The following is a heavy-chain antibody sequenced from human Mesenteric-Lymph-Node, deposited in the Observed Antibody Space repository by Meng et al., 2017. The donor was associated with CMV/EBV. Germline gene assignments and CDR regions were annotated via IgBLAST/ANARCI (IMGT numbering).Heavy chain of an antibody. CDR1: GFTFGRYG. Sequence: GESLKISCTASGFTFGRYGVHWVRQAPGKGLEWVANIKQDGSEKYYVDSVKGRFTISRDNAKNSLYLQMNSLRAEDTAVYYCASNSGYTRYYVNWGQGTMVTVSS. CDR2: IKQDGSEK. J-gene: IGHJ3*01. CDR3: ASNSGYTRYYVN. D-gene: IGHD5-12*01. V-gene: IGHV3-7*03.